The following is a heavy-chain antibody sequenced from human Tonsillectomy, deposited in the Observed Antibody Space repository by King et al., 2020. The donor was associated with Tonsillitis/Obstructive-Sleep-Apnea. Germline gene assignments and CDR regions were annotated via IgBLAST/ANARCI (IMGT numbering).Heavy chain of an antibody. Sequence: VQLVESGGGLVQPGRSLRLSCTTSGFTFGDYAMSWVRQAPGKGLEWVGFIRSKAYGGTIEYAASAKGRFTISRDDSKSIAYLQVNSLKTEDTAMYYCSRDVCGGDCYSDYWGQGTLVTVSS. CDR3: SRDVCGGDCYSDY. CDR2: IRSKAYGGTI. CDR1: GFTFGDYA. V-gene: IGHV3-49*04. D-gene: IGHD2-21*02. J-gene: IGHJ4*02.